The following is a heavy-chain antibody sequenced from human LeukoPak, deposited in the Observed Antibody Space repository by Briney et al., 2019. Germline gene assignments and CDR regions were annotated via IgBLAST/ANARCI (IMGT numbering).Heavy chain of an antibody. J-gene: IGHJ4*02. V-gene: IGHV3-23*01. CDR2: ISSSGGRT. CDR1: GFTFSSYA. CDR3: AKDYTSGWYLNY. D-gene: IGHD6-19*01. Sequence: PGGSLRLSCAASGFTFSSYAMSWVRQAPGKGLVWVSAISSSGGRTYYADSVKGRFTIPRDNSKNTLFLQMNSLRAEDTAVNFCAKDYTSGWYLNYWGQGTLVTVSS.